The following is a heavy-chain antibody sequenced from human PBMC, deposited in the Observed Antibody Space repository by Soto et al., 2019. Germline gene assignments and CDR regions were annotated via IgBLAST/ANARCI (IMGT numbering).Heavy chain of an antibody. V-gene: IGHV3-23*01. CDR3: ARRYCSNNVCYFFDY. D-gene: IGHD2-8*01. CDR1: GFSFDNYA. CDR2: ISGSGASI. Sequence: GGSLRLSCAGSGFSFDNYAMSWVRQAPGKGLEWVSGISGSGASIDYADSVKGRFTISRDNSKNTLFLQLNTLRAEDTAVYYCARRYCSNNVCYFFDYWGQGTLVTVSS. J-gene: IGHJ4*02.